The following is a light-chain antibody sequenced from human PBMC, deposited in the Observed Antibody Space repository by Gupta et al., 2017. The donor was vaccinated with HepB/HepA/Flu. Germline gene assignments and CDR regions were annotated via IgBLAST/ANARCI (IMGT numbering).Light chain of an antibody. CDR2: AAS. J-gene: IGKJ1*01. Sequence: DIQMTQSPSSLSAPVGDRVTITCRASQSISSYLNWYQQKPGKAPKLLTYAASSLQSGVPSRFSGSGSGTDFTLTISSLQPEDFATYYGQQSYSTPRTFGQGTKVEIK. CDR1: QSISSY. CDR3: QQSYSTPRT. V-gene: IGKV1-39*01.